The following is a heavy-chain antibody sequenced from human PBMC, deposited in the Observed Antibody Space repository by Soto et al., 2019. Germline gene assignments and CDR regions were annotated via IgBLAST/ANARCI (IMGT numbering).Heavy chain of an antibody. J-gene: IGHJ6*02. CDR3: ARVWERTVTTRNYFYGMDV. CDR2: ISGSGDST. D-gene: IGHD4-17*01. Sequence: HPGGSLRLSCAASGFTFYSYAMTWVRQAPGKGLEWVSTISGSGDSTYFADSVKGRFTVSRDNSKNTLYLQMNSLRAEDTAVYSCARVWERTVTTRNYFYGMDVWGQGTTVTVSS. V-gene: IGHV3-23*01. CDR1: GFTFYSYA.